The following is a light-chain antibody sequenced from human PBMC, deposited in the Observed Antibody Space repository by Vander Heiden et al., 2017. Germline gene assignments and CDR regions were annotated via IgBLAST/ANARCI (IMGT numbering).Light chain of an antibody. CDR2: EES. CDR3: QRYVNRWYT. Sequence: DFQMTQSPSSLSASLGDRVTITCQASQVISNYFNSDKQRRGTTPKSLCYEESKVGTGAPSRGIGGGSETEFTFRKRSLQPEEILTYDCQRYVNRWYTFGHGTKLEIK. CDR1: QVISNY. V-gene: IGKV1-33*01. J-gene: IGKJ2*01.